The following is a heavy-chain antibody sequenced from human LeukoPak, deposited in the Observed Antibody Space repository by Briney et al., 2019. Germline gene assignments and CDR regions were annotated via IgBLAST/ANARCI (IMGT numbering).Heavy chain of an antibody. CDR1: GFTFSLYS. CDR2: ISSSGTYI. J-gene: IGHJ4*02. D-gene: IGHD3-22*01. Sequence: KPGGSLRLSCAASGFTFSLYSMSWVRQARGEGLEWVATISSSGTYIYYIDSVKGRFTISRDNARNSLYLQMNSLRAEDTAVYYCARETNTSDTSGYIRADVRRDDHWGQGTLVTVSS. V-gene: IGHV3-21*06. CDR3: ARETNTSDTSGYIRADVRRDDH.